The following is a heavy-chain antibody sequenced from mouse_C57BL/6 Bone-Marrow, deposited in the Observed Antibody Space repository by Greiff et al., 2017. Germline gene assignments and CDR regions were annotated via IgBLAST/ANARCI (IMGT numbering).Heavy chain of an antibody. V-gene: IGHV1-55*01. CDR2: IYPGSGST. CDR1: GYTFTSYW. D-gene: IGHD2-4*01. Sequence: VQLQQSGAELVKPGASVKLSCKASGYTFTSYWITWVKQRPGQGLEWIGDIYPGSGSTNYNEKFKSKATLTVDTSSSTAYMQLSSLTSEDSAVYYCARFYYDYGFAYWGQGTLVTVSA. J-gene: IGHJ3*01. CDR3: ARFYYDYGFAY.